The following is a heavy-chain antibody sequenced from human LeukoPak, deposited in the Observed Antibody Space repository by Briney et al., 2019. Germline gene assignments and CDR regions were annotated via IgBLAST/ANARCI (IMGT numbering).Heavy chain of an antibody. D-gene: IGHD5-24*01. CDR3: AKDGAWLQLGNYFDY. J-gene: IGHJ4*02. V-gene: IGHV4-4*07. CDR2: IYTSGST. CDR1: GGSISSYY. Sequence: PSETLSLTCTVSGGSISSYYWSWIRQPAGKGLEWIGRIYTSGSTNYNPSLKSRVTMSVDTSKNQFSLKLSSVTAADTAVYYCAKDGAWLQLGNYFDYWGQGTLVTVSS.